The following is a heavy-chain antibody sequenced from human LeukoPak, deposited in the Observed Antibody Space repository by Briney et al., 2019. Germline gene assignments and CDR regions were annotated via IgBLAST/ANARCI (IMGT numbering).Heavy chain of an antibody. CDR2: ISAYTGNT. CDR3: AREIYDFWSSSYNY. V-gene: IGHV1-18*01. Sequence: ASVRVSCKASDYTFTSYGLSWVRQAPGQGLEWMGWISAYTGNTNYAHNLQGRVTMTTDTSTTTAYMELRSLRSDDTAVYYCAREIYDFWSSSYNYWGQGTLVTLSS. J-gene: IGHJ4*02. CDR1: DYTFTSYG. D-gene: IGHD3-3*01.